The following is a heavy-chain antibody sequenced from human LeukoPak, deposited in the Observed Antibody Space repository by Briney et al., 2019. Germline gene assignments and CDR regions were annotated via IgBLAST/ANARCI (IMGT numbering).Heavy chain of an antibody. CDR2: ISGSGGST. Sequence: GGSLRLSCAASGFTFRRYAMIWVRQAPGKGVEGVSAISGSGGSTYYADSVKGRFTISRDHSKNPLYLPMNSLRAEDTAVYYCARRYSSGWYLNYWGQGTLVTVSS. V-gene: IGHV3-23*01. J-gene: IGHJ4*02. CDR1: GFTFRRYA. D-gene: IGHD6-19*01. CDR3: ARRYSSGWYLNY.